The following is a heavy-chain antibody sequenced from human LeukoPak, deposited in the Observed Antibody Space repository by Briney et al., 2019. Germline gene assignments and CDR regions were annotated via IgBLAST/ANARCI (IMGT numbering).Heavy chain of an antibody. J-gene: IGHJ3*01. CDR2: IYYSGSA. CDR1: GGSISGYY. Sequence: PSETLSLTCTVSGGSISGYYWSWLRQPPGKGLEYIGYIYYSGSANCNPSLKSRVTISVDTSKNQFSLKLSSVTAADTAVYYCARHFRAFDVWGQGTMVTVSS. CDR3: ARHFRAFDV. D-gene: IGHD2/OR15-2a*01. V-gene: IGHV4-59*08.